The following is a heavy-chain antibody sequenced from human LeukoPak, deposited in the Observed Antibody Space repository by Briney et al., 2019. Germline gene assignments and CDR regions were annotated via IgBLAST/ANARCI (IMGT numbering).Heavy chain of an antibody. CDR2: VYSGGCT. Sequence: GGSLRLSCAASGFTVSSNYMSWVRQAPGKGLEWVSVVYSGGCTYYAVSVKGRFTISRDNSKNTLYLQMNSLRAEDTAVYYCARDLVYRGQGTLVTVSS. CDR1: GFTVSSNY. D-gene: IGHD2-2*02. CDR3: ARDLVY. J-gene: IGHJ4*02. V-gene: IGHV3-53*01.